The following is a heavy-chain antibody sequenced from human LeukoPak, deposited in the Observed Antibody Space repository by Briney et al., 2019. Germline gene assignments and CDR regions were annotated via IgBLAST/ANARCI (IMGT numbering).Heavy chain of an antibody. Sequence: SETLSLTCTVSGGSISSGSYYWSWIRQPPGKGLEWIGYIYHSGSTYYNPSLKSRVTISVDRSKNQFSLKLSSVTAADTAVYYCARKSGYDSFDYWGQGTLVTVSS. V-gene: IGHV4-30-2*01. CDR3: ARKSGYDSFDY. J-gene: IGHJ4*02. D-gene: IGHD5-12*01. CDR2: IYHSGST. CDR1: GGSISSGSYY.